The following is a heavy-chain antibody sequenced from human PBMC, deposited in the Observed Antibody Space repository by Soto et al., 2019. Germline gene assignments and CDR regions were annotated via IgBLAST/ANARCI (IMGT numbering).Heavy chain of an antibody. Sequence: PSETLSLTCAVYGGSFSGYYWTWIRQPPGKGLEWIGEINHSGSTNYNPSLKSRVTISVDTSKNQFSLKLSSVTAADMAVYYCARVPLGYCSGGCCYSRLAWFDPWGQGTLVTVSS. CDR1: GGSFSGYY. D-gene: IGHD2-15*01. J-gene: IGHJ5*02. CDR2: INHSGST. CDR3: ARVPLGYCSGGCCYSRLAWFDP. V-gene: IGHV4-34*01.